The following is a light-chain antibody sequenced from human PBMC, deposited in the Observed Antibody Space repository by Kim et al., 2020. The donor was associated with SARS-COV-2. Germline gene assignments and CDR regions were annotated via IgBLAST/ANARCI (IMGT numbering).Light chain of an antibody. J-gene: IGLJ3*02. Sequence: SYELTQPPSVSVSPGQTARITCSGDTLPKQYAYWYQQKPGQAPVLVIYKDSERPSGIPERFSGSSSGTTVTLTISGVQAEDEADYYCQSADNSGTYLVVFGGGTKLTVL. CDR3: QSADNSGTYLVV. CDR2: KDS. CDR1: TLPKQY. V-gene: IGLV3-25*03.